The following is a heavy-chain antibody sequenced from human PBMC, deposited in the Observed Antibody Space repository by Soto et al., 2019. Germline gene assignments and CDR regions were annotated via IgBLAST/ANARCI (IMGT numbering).Heavy chain of an antibody. CDR3: ARDKRIAAAGTDAFDI. V-gene: IGHV3-11*06. CDR1: GFTFSDYY. CDR2: ISSSSSYT. D-gene: IGHD6-13*01. Sequence: GGSLRLSCAASGFTFSDYYMSWIRQAPGKGLEWVSYISSSSSYTNYADSVKGRFTISRDNAKNSLYLQMNSPRAEDTAVYYCARDKRIAAAGTDAFDIWGQGTMVTVSS. J-gene: IGHJ3*02.